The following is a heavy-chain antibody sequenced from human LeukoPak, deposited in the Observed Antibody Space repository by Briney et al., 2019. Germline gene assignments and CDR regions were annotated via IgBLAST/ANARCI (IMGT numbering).Heavy chain of an antibody. CDR3: ARDGPPDCSSSSCYPRKFDY. CDR2: INPNSGGT. Sequence: ASVKVSCKASGYTFTGYYMHWVRQAPGQGLEWMGWINPNSGGTNYAQKFQGRVTMTRDTSISTAYMELSSLRSEDMAVYYCARDGPPDCSSSSCYPRKFDYWGQGTLVTVSS. CDR1: GYTFTGYY. V-gene: IGHV1-2*02. D-gene: IGHD2-2*01. J-gene: IGHJ4*02.